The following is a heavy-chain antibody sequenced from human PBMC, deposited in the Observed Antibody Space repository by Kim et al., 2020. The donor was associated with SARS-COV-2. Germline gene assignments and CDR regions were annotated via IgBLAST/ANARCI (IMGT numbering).Heavy chain of an antibody. Sequence: GGSLRLSCAASGFTGSSEAMTGVRQAPGKGLEWGSSISGRGRRTNDADDVEGRFTSSRDKDQDTVELQMKSLRAEDTAGDYGAKDRCIGRQTEASDGGG. V-gene: IGHV3-23*01. CDR3: AKDRCIGRQTEASDG. D-gene: IGHD2-8*01. CDR1: GFTGSSEA. CDR2: ISGRGRRT. J-gene: IGHJ3*01.